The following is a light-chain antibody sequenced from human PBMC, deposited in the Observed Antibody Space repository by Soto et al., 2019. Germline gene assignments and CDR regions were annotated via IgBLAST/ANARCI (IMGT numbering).Light chain of an antibody. J-gene: IGLJ2*01. CDR2: EGS. Sequence: QSVLTQPASVSGSPGQSITISCTGTTSDVGTYNLVSWFQQHPGRAPKLIIYEGSKRPSGVSDRFSGSKSGNTASLTISGIQAEDEAYYYCCLYAGSNILGMIFGGGTKVTVL. V-gene: IGLV2-23*01. CDR1: TSDVGTYNL. CDR3: CLYAGSNILGMI.